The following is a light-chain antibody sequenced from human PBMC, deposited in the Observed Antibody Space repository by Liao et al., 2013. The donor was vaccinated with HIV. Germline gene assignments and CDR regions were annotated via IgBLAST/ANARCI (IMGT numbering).Light chain of an antibody. CDR1: SLGDKY. V-gene: IGLV3-1*01. J-gene: IGLJ1*01. Sequence: SFALTQPPSVSVSPGQTATISCSGDSLGDKYASWYQLKPGQSPLLVVYQDTRRPSGIPERFSGSSSGDTATLTISRVEAGDEADYYCQVWDSSSDHYFFGTGTKVTVL. CDR2: QDT. CDR3: QVWDSSSDHYF.